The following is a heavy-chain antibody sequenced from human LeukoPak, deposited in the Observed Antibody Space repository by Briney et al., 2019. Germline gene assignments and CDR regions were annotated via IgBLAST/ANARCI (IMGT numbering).Heavy chain of an antibody. CDR1: GFSLSTSGVG. Sequence: SGPTLVKPTQTLTLTCTFSGFSLSTSGVGVGWICQPPGKALEWLALIYWDDDKRYSPSLKSRLTITKDTSKNQVVLTMTNMDPVDTATYYFAHLQDRNYYDSSPLDYWGQGTLVTVSS. CDR3: AHLQDRNYYDSSPLDY. J-gene: IGHJ4*02. D-gene: IGHD3-22*01. CDR2: IYWDDDK. V-gene: IGHV2-5*02.